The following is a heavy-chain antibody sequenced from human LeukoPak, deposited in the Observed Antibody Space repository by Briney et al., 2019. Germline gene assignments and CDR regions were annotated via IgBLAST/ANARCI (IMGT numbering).Heavy chain of an antibody. CDR3: ARVGCSSTSCYFVDY. Sequence: ASVKVSCKAPGYTFTSYGISWVRQAPGQGLEWMGWISAYNGNTNYAQKLQGRVTMTTDTSTSTAYMELRSLRSDDTAVYYCARVGCSSTSCYFVDYWGQGTLVTVSS. CDR1: GYTFTSYG. D-gene: IGHD2-2*01. CDR2: ISAYNGNT. V-gene: IGHV1-18*01. J-gene: IGHJ4*02.